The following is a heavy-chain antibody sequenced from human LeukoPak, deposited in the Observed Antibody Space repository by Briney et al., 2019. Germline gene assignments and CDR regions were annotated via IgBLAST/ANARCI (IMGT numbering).Heavy chain of an antibody. V-gene: IGHV4-61*02. CDR3: ARQDSSGYYYEGYFQH. CDR1: GGSISSGSYY. Sequence: PSQTLSLTCTVSGGSISSGSYYWGWLRQPAGKGLEWLGRIYTSGSTNYNPSLKSRVTISVDTSKNQFSLKLRSVTAADTAVYYCARQDSSGYYYEGYFQHWGQGTLVTVSS. CDR2: IYTSGST. D-gene: IGHD3-22*01. J-gene: IGHJ1*01.